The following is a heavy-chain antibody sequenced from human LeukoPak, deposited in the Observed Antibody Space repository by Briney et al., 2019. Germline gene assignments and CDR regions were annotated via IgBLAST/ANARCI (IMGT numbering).Heavy chain of an antibody. CDR2: ISGSGGST. D-gene: IGHD2-21*02. Sequence: PGGSLRLSCAASGFTFSSYAMSWVRQAPGKGLEWVSAISGSGGSTYYADSVKGRFIISRDNSKNTLYLQMNSLRAEDTAVYYCAKPPLDCGGDCYDVFDYWGQGTLVTVSS. V-gene: IGHV3-23*01. J-gene: IGHJ4*02. CDR1: GFTFSSYA. CDR3: AKPPLDCGGDCYDVFDY.